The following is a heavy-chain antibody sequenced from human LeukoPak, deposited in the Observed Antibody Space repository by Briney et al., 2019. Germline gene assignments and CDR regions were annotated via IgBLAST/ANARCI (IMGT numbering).Heavy chain of an antibody. D-gene: IGHD2-21*02. V-gene: IGHV3-30-3*02. Sequence: GRSLRLSCAASGFTFSSYAMHWVRQAPGKGLEWVAVISYDGSNKYYADSVKGRFTISRDNSKNTLYLQMNSLRAEDTAVYYCARAYCGGDCYPPQPGDYWGQGTLVTVSS. J-gene: IGHJ4*02. CDR2: ISYDGSNK. CDR3: ARAYCGGDCYPPQPGDY. CDR1: GFTFSSYA.